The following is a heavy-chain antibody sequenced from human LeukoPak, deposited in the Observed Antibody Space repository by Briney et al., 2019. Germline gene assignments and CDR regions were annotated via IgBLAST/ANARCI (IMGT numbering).Heavy chain of an antibody. D-gene: IGHD3-22*01. CDR3: ARDFTYYYDSSGYSGY. J-gene: IGHJ4*02. V-gene: IGHV3-48*02. Sequence: GGSLRLSCAASGFTFSSYSMNWVRQAPGKGLEWVSYISSSSSTIYYADSVKGRFTISRDNAKNSLYLQMNSLRDEDTAVYYCARDFTYYYDSSGYSGYWGRGTLVTVSS. CDR1: GFTFSSYS. CDR2: ISSSSSTI.